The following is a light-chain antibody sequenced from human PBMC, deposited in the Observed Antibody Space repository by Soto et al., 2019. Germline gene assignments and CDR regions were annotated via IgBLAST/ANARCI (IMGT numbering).Light chain of an antibody. CDR2: DVS. J-gene: IGLJ3*02. CDR3: SSYTSSSTLA. CDR1: SSDVGGYNY. V-gene: IGLV2-14*01. Sequence: QSALTQPASVSGSPGQSITISCTGTSSDVGGYNYVSWYQQHPGKAPKLMIYDVSNRPSGASNRFSGSKSGNTASLTISGLQAEDEADYYCSSYTSSSTLAFGGGTKLTVL.